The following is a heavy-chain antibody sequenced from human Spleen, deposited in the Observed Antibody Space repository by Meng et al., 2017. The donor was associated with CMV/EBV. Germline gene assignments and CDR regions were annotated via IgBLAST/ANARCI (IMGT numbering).Heavy chain of an antibody. V-gene: IGHV1-18*01. D-gene: IGHD3-22*01. CDR3: ARGPYYYDTRGVLDYDYGMDV. CDR1: GYTFDTYG. Sequence: ASVKVSCKTSGYTFDTYGISWVRQAPGQGLEWMGWISAYNGDTNYAQKFKGRVAMTTDTSTTSAYMELRSLRSDDSAVYFCARGPYYYDTRGVLDYDYGMDVWGQGTTVTVSS. J-gene: IGHJ6*02. CDR2: ISAYNGDT.